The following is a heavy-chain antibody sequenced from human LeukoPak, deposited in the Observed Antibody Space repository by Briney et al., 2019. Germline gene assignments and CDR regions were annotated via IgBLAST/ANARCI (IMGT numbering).Heavy chain of an antibody. D-gene: IGHD6-19*01. CDR3: ARGISSGWFDY. Sequence: GASVKVSCKASGYTFTSYYMHWVRQAPGQGLERMGIINPSGGSTSYAQKFQGRVTMTRDTSTSTVYMELSSLRSEDTALYYCARGISSGWFDYWGQGTLVAVSS. CDR1: GYTFTSYY. CDR2: INPSGGST. J-gene: IGHJ4*02. V-gene: IGHV1-46*01.